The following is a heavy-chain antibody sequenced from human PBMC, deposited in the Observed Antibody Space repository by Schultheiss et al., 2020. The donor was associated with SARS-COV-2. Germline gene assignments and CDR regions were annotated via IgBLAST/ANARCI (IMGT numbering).Heavy chain of an antibody. CDR3: ARVLLWFGELSHFDY. CDR1: GGSFSGYY. J-gene: IGHJ4*02. D-gene: IGHD3-10*01. CDR2: INHSGST. Sequence: SQTLSLTCAVYGGSFSGYYWSWIRQPPGKGLEWIGEINHSGSTNYNPSLKSRVTMSVDTSKNQFSLKLSSVTAADTAVYYCARVLLWFGELSHFDYWGQGTLVTVSS. V-gene: IGHV4-34*01.